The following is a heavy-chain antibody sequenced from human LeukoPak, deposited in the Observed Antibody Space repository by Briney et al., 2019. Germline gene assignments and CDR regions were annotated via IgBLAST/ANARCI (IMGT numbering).Heavy chain of an antibody. Sequence: GSLTLSCAPAGLSFSSYAMTWVRQPPGRGLEWLSSISGSGGATYYKDSVKGRFTVSRDNSKNTLYLQMNSLRAEDTAVYYCAKMARYSSSWADCWGQGTLVTVSS. V-gene: IGHV3-23*01. J-gene: IGHJ4*02. D-gene: IGHD6-13*01. CDR2: ISGSGGAT. CDR3: AKMARYSSSWADC. CDR1: GLSFSSYA.